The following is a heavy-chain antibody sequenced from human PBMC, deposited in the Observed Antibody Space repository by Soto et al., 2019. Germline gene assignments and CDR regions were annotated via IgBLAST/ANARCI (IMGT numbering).Heavy chain of an antibody. J-gene: IGHJ4*02. CDR1: GGSITGYY. Sequence: QVQLQESGPGLVKPSETLSLTCTVSGGSITGYYWTWIRQPPGKGLEWIWYVFYKGNTNYNPSLKSRFKKSVDTSANQFSLRMSSVTAAETAVYYCARSGDSFGFTDYWGQGTLVTVSS. CDR3: ARSGDSFGFTDY. V-gene: IGHV4-59*01. CDR2: VFYKGNT. D-gene: IGHD5-18*01.